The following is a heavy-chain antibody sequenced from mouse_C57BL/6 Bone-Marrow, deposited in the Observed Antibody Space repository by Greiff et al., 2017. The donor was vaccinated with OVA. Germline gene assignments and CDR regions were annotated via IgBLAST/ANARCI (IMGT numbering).Heavy chain of an antibody. J-gene: IGHJ4*01. CDR3: ASRGDFYAMDY. Sequence: VQLQQPGAELVKPGASVKMSCKASGYTFTSYWITWVKQRPGQGLEWIGDIYPGSGSPNYNEKFKSKATLTVATSSSTAYMQLSSLTSEDSAVYYCASRGDFYAMDYWGQGTSVTVSS. CDR1: GYTFTSYW. V-gene: IGHV1-55*01. CDR2: IYPGSGSP.